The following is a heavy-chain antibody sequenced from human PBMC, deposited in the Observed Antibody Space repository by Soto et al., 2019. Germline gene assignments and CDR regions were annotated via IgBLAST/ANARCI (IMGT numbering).Heavy chain of an antibody. J-gene: IGHJ6*02. CDR2: INHSGNT. Sequence: PSETLSLTCAVYGGSFSGYYRTWIRQPPGKGLEWIGEINHSGNTNYNPSLKGRVSISVDTSKSQFSLTLSSVTAAETAVYFCARETAYDYVWGSYRPAYYGMDVWGQGTTVTVSS. CDR3: ARETAYDYVWGSYRPAYYGMDV. V-gene: IGHV4-34*01. D-gene: IGHD3-16*02. CDR1: GGSFSGYY.